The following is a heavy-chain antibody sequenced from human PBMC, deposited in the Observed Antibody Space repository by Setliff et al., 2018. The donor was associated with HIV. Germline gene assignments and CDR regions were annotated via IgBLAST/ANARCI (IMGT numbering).Heavy chain of an antibody. J-gene: IGHJ5*02. CDR2: IHYSGSA. CDR1: GASISSYY. D-gene: IGHD6-13*01. Sequence: SETLSLTCTVSGASISSYYWSWIRQSPGKRLEWIGYIHYSGSANYNPSLNSRVAILIDTSKNQFSLKLTSVTAADTAVYYCVGGGYSSPNWFDPWGQGTLVTVSS. CDR3: VGGGYSSPNWFDP. V-gene: IGHV4-59*01.